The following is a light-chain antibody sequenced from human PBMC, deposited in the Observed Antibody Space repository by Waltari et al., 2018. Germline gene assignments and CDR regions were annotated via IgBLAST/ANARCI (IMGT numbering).Light chain of an antibody. CDR1: SSDVGAYKN. CDR2: DVS. CDR3: SSYTTNSTYV. Sequence: QSALTQPASVSGSPGQSITISCTGSSSDVGAYKNVPWCQQHPGKAPKLLIYDVSERPSGVSNRFSASKSGNTASLTISGLQAEDEADYYCSSYTTNSTYVFGTGTKVTVL. V-gene: IGLV2-14*03. J-gene: IGLJ1*01.